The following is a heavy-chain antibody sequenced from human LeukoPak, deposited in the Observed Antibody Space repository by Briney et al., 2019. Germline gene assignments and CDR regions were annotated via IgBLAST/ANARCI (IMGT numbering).Heavy chain of an antibody. D-gene: IGHD4-17*01. V-gene: IGHV3-30*02. Sequence: SGGSLRLSCAASGFTFSSYGMHWVRQAPGKGLELVAFIGYDGSNKYTADSARGRFTLSRDNSKDTLYLQMNSLRAEDTAVYYCAKRGGTTVTTSNFHMDVWGKGTTVTVSS. J-gene: IGHJ6*03. CDR1: GFTFSSYG. CDR3: AKRGGTTVTTSNFHMDV. CDR2: IGYDGSNK.